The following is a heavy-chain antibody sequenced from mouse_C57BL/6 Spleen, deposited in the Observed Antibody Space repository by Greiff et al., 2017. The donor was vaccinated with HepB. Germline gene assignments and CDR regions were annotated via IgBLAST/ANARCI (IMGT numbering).Heavy chain of an antibody. Sequence: QVHVKQPGAELVKPGASVKMSCKASGYTFTSYWITWVKQRPGQGLEWIGDIYPGSGSTNYNEKFKSKATLTVDTSSSTAYMQLSSLTSEDSAVYYCAREAGDTTVGYYFDYWGQGTTLTVSS. CDR2: IYPGSGST. D-gene: IGHD1-1*01. V-gene: IGHV1-55*01. CDR3: AREAGDTTVGYYFDY. J-gene: IGHJ2*01. CDR1: GYTFTSYW.